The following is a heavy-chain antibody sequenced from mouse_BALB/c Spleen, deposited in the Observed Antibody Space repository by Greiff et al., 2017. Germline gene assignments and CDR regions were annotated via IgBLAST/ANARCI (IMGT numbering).Heavy chain of an antibody. D-gene: IGHD2-3*01. CDR3: ARWRDGYPYAMDY. V-gene: IGHV3-8*02. CDR2: ISYSGST. Sequence: EVQRVESGPSLVKPSQTLSLTCSVTGDSITSGYWNWIRKFPGNKLEYMGYISYSGSTYYNPSLKSRISITRDTSKNQYYLQLNSVTTEDTATYYCARWRDGYPYAMDYWGQGTSVTVSS. CDR1: GDSITSGY. J-gene: IGHJ4*01.